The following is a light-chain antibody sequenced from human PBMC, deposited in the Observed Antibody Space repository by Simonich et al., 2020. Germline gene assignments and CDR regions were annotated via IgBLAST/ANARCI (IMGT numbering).Light chain of an antibody. CDR2: EGS. Sequence: QSALTQPASVSGSPGQSITISCTGPSSDVGSYNLVSWYQQHPGKAPKLMIYEGSKRPSGVSNRFSGSKSGNTASLTISGLQPEDEADYYCCSYAGSSTVVFGGGTKLTVL. CDR1: SSDVGSYNL. V-gene: IGLV2-23*01. J-gene: IGLJ2*01. CDR3: CSYAGSSTVV.